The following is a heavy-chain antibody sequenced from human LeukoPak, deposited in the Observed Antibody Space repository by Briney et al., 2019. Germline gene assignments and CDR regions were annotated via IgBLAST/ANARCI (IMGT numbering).Heavy chain of an antibody. CDR2: INHSGST. V-gene: IGHV4-34*01. CDR1: GGSFSGYY. J-gene: IGHJ4*02. Sequence: SETLSLTCDVYGGSFSGYYWSWIRQPPGKGLEWIGEINHSGSTNYNPSLKSRVTISVDTSKNQFSLKLSSVTAADTAVYYCARRASKVRGVIITVFDYWGQGTLVTVSS. CDR3: ARRASKVRGVIITVFDY. D-gene: IGHD3-10*01.